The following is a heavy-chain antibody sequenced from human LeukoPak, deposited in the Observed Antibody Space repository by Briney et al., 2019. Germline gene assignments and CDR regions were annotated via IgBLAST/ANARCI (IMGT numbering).Heavy chain of an antibody. CDR3: ARGIIVVVPAAIERGYDFWSGYPY. J-gene: IGHJ4*02. D-gene: IGHD2-2*02. CDR1: GYTFTSYG. V-gene: IGHV1-18*01. CDR2: ISGYNDNT. Sequence: GASVKVSCKASGYTFTSYGISWVRQAPGQGLEWMGWISGYNDNTNYAQKFQGRVIMTTDTSTSTAYMELRSLRSDDTAVYYCARGIIVVVPAAIERGYDFWSGYPYWGQGTLVTVSS.